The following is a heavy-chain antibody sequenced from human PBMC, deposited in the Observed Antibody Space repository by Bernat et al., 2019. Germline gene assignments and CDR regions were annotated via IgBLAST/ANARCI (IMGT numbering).Heavy chain of an antibody. CDR1: GGSFSNYS. CDR3: AREQTELFHDFWSGYEGRYYYFYYMDV. Sequence: QVQLQQWGAGLLKPSETLSLTCGVYGGSFSNYSWSWIRQPPGKGLEWIGEINHSGSTDYNPSLATRVTISIDSSRNQFSLKLSSVTAADTAVYYCAREQTELFHDFWSGYEGRYYYFYYMDVWGEGPRSPSP. J-gene: IGHJ6*03. V-gene: IGHV4-34*01. D-gene: IGHD3-3*01. CDR2: INHSGST.